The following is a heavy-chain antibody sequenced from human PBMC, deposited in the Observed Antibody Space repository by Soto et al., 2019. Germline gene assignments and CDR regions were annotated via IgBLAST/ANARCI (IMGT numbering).Heavy chain of an antibody. J-gene: IGHJ5*02. CDR3: ERALPVAKGGFDP. V-gene: IGHV3-53*02. Sequence: EVQLVETGGGLIQPGGSLRLSCAASGFTVSNTYMTWVRQPPGKGLECVAVIYTAGGTNYADSVKGRFIISRDNPTNTLYLQMNSLRAEDTAVYYCERALPVAKGGFDPWGQGTLVTVSS. D-gene: IGHD2-2*01. CDR1: GFTVSNTY. CDR2: IYTAGGT.